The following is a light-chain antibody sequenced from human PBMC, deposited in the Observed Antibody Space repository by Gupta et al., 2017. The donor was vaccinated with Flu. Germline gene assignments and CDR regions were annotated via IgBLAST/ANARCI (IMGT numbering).Light chain of an antibody. CDR1: QSISTY. CDR3: QQSDSGPWT. Sequence: IQMTHSPSSLSASEGDRVTITCRASQSISTYLNWYQQKPGKAPKLLIYAASSSQSGVPSRFSGSGSGTDFTLTISSLQPEDFAIYYCQQSDSGPWTFGQGTKVEIK. CDR2: AAS. V-gene: IGKV1-39*01. J-gene: IGKJ1*01.